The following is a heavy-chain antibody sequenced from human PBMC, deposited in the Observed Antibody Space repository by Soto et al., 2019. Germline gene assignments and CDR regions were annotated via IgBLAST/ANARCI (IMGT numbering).Heavy chain of an antibody. Sequence: SETLSLTCTVSGGSISSYYWSWIRQPPGKGLEWIGYIYYSGSTNYNPSLKSRVTISVDTSKNQFSLKLSSVAAADTAVYYCASTGNNWNFDYWGQGTLVTVSS. CDR1: GGSISSYY. CDR2: IYYSGST. D-gene: IGHD1-20*01. CDR3: ASTGNNWNFDY. J-gene: IGHJ4*02. V-gene: IGHV4-59*01.